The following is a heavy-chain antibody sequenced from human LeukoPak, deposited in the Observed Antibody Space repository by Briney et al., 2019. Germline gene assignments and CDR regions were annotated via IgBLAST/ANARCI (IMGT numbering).Heavy chain of an antibody. CDR1: GFIFSTYS. V-gene: IGHV3-21*01. J-gene: IGHJ4*02. Sequence: GGSLRLSCAASGFIFSTYSMNWVRQAPGKGLEWVSSISSSSSHRYNADSVKGRFTTSRDNAKNSLYLQMNSLRVEDTAVYYCARDEARGYDFRPQDHWGQGTLVSVSS. CDR2: ISSSSSHR. CDR3: ARDEARGYDFRPQDH. D-gene: IGHD3-3*01.